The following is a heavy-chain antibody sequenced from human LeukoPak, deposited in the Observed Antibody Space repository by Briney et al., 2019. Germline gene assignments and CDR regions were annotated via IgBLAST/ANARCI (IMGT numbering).Heavy chain of an antibody. CDR2: ISGSGGST. V-gene: IGHV3-23*01. D-gene: IGHD3-22*01. Sequence: PGGSLRLSCAASGFTFSSYAMSWVRQAPGKGLEWASAISGSGGSTYYADSVKGRFTISRDNSKNTLYLQMNSLRAEDTAVYYCAKLSHTYYYDSSGYLFDYWGQGTLVTVSS. J-gene: IGHJ4*02. CDR1: GFTFSSYA. CDR3: AKLSHTYYYDSSGYLFDY.